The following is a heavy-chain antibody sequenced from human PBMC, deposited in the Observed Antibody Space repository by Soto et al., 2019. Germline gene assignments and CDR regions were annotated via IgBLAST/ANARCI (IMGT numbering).Heavy chain of an antibody. CDR3: ARDLKRITMVRGVYNWFDP. CDR1: GYTFTSYY. Sequence: ASVKVSCKASGYTFTSYYMHWVRQAPGQGLEWMGWISAYNGNTNYAQKLQGRVTMTTDTSTSTAYMELRSLRSDDTAVYYCARDLKRITMVRGVYNWFDPWGQGTLVTVSS. CDR2: ISAYNGNT. D-gene: IGHD3-10*01. V-gene: IGHV1-18*04. J-gene: IGHJ5*02.